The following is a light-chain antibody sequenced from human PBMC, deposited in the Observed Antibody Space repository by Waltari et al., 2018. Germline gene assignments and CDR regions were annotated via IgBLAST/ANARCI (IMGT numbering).Light chain of an antibody. CDR2: GVS. J-gene: IGKJ3*01. CDR1: QSVTNKY. Sequence: EIVLVQSPGTLSFSPGETATLSCSATQSVTNKYLAWYQQQPDQPPRHLIYGVSNRATGIPYRFSGSGSGTDFALTISRLEPEDFAVYYCQLYDTSPRFSFGPGTKVDIK. V-gene: IGKV3-20*01. CDR3: QLYDTSPRFS.